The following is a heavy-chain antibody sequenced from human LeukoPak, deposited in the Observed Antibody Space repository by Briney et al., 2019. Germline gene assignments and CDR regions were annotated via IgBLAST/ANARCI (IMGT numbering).Heavy chain of an antibody. J-gene: IGHJ5*02. D-gene: IGHD6-13*01. V-gene: IGHV1-46*01. CDR2: ISPSGGST. CDR1: GYTFTSNY. CDR3: ARDRAAAGLNNWFDP. Sequence: ASVKVSCKAFGYTFTSNYMHWVRQAPGQGPEWMGVISPSGGSTTYAQKFQGRVTLTRDMSTSTAYMELSSLRSEDTAVYYCARDRAAAGLNNWFDPWGQGTRVTVSS.